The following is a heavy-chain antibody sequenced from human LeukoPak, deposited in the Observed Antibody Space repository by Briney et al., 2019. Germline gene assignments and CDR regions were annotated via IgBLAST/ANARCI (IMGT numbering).Heavy chain of an antibody. J-gene: IGHJ5*02. V-gene: IGHV4-34*01. CDR2: INHSGST. CDR1: GGSFTGYY. Sequence: SETLSLTCAVYGGSFTGYYWTWIRQPPGKGLEWIGEINHSGSTNYNPSLKSRVTISVDTSKNQFSLKLSSVTAADTAVYYCARYITMIVAWGQGTLVTVSS. D-gene: IGHD3-22*01. CDR3: ARYITMIVA.